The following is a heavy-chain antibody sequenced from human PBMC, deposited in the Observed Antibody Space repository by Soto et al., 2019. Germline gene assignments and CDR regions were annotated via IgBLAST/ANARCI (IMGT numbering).Heavy chain of an antibody. J-gene: IGHJ4*02. D-gene: IGHD3-3*01. CDR1: GFTFSSYG. CDR3: ARDANYDFWSGYSSYYFDY. V-gene: IGHV3-33*01. Sequence: PGGSLTLSCAASGFTFSSYGMHWLRQAPGKGLEWVAVIWYDGSNKYYADSVKGRFTISRDNSKNTLYLQMNSLRAEDTAVYYCARDANYDFWSGYSSYYFDYWGQGT. CDR2: IWYDGSNK.